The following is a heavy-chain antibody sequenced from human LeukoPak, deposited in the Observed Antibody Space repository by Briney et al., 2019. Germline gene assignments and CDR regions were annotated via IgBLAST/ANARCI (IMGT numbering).Heavy chain of an antibody. CDR3: ARVLPPEYTSGWYPDY. CDR2: ISSSSTYI. V-gene: IGHV3-21*01. CDR1: GFIFSASG. D-gene: IGHD6-19*01. Sequence: PGGSLRLSCAASGFIFSASGMNLVRQAPGKGLEWVSSISSSSTYIYYADSVKGRFTISRDNAKNSLYLQMSSLSAADTAVYYCARVLPPEYTSGWYPDYWGQGTLVTVSS. J-gene: IGHJ4*02.